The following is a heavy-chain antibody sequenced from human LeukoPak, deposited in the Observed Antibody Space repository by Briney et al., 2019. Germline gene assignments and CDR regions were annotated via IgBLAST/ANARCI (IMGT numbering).Heavy chain of an antibody. J-gene: IGHJ3*02. CDR1: GGAISRGGYY. CDR3: ARDRGDYGDYESAFDI. V-gene: IGHV4-31*03. Sequence: SETVSLTCTVSGGAISRGGYYWSWIRQHPGKGLEWIGYIYYSGSTYYNPSLKSRVTISVDTSKNQFSLKLSSVTAADTAVYYCARDRGDYGDYESAFDIWGQGTMVTVSS. D-gene: IGHD4-17*01. CDR2: IYYSGST.